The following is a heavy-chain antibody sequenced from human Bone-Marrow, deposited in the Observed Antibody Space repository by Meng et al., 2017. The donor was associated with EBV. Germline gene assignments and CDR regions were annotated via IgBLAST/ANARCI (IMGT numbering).Heavy chain of an antibody. CDR3: ARGRREVTTYY. CDR1: GYTFTSYA. V-gene: IGHV1-3*01. D-gene: IGHD4-17*01. J-gene: IGHJ4*02. Sequence: HGQCLRSGAEVQKPGSSVKVSCTASGYTFTSYAMHWVRQAPGQRLEWMGWINAGNGNTKYSQKFQGRVTITRDTSASTAYMELSSLRSEDTAVYYCARGRREVTTYYWGQGTLVTVSS. CDR2: INAGNGNT.